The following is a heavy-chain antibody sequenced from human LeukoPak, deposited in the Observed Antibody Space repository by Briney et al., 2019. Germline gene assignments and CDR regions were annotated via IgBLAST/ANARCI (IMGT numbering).Heavy chain of an antibody. D-gene: IGHD2-21*02. CDR1: GGTFSTYV. Sequence: ASVKVSCKASGGTFSTYVISWVRQAPGQGLEWMGWISAYNGNTNYAQKLQGRVTMTTDTSTSTAYMELRSLRSDDTAVYYCAREAAYCGGDCFSDWGQGTLVTVSS. CDR2: ISAYNGNT. J-gene: IGHJ4*02. CDR3: AREAAYCGGDCFSD. V-gene: IGHV1-18*01.